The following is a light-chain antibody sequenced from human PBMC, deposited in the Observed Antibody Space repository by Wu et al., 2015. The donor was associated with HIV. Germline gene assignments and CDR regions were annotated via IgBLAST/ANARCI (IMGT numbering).Light chain of an antibody. CDR1: QGISNY. V-gene: IGKV1-27*01. J-gene: IGKJ1*01. Sequence: ASIGDRVTITCRTSQGISNYLAWYQQKPGKVPTVLIYSGSTLQSGVPSRFSGSGYGTDFTLTISSLQPEDVATYYCQKYNVAPWTFGQGTKVEIK. CDR2: SGS. CDR3: QKYNVAPWT.